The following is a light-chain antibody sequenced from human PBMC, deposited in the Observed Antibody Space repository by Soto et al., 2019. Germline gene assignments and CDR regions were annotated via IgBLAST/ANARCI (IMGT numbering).Light chain of an antibody. V-gene: IGKV1-39*01. J-gene: IGKJ4*01. Sequence: DIRMTHSPFSLSASVGDRFTITCLASQSISSYLNWYQQKPGKAPKLLIYAASSLQSGVPSRFSGSGSGTDFTLTISSLQPEDFATYYCQQLNSYPLTFGGGTKVDIK. CDR1: QSISSY. CDR3: QQLNSYPLT. CDR2: AAS.